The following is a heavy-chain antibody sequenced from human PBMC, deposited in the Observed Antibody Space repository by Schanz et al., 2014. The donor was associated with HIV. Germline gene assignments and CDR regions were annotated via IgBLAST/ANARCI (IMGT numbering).Heavy chain of an antibody. J-gene: IGHJ5*01. CDR1: GDSMRSGGFY. V-gene: IGHV4-31*03. CDR3: ARGGAVTTEWFDP. CDR2: IYYSGAT. D-gene: IGHD4-17*01. Sequence: QVHLQESGPGLVKPSQTLSLTCNVSGDSMRSGGFYWSWVRHLPGKGLQWIGSIYYSGATYYNPSLKSRLSMSGDTSKNQFSLKLTSVTAADTAVYYCARGGAVTTEWFDPWGQGTTVTVSS.